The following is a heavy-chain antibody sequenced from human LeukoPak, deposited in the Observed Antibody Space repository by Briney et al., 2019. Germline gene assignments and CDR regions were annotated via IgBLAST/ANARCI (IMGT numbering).Heavy chain of an antibody. V-gene: IGHV3-30-3*01. D-gene: IGHD2-2*01. Sequence: GGSLRLSCAASGFTFSSYPMHWVRQAPGKGLEWVAVISYDGSNKYYADSEKGRFTISRDKSKNTLYLQMNSLRAEDTAVYYCARDLEADIVVVPAGGESGYWGQGTLVTVSS. CDR1: GFTFSSYP. CDR3: ARDLEADIVVVPAGGESGY. J-gene: IGHJ4*02. CDR2: ISYDGSNK.